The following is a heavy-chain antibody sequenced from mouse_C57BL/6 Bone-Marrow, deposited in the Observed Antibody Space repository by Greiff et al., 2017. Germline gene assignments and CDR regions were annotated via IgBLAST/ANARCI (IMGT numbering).Heavy chain of an antibody. CDR3: ASGGYDYDRGFAY. V-gene: IGHV1-55*01. CDR2: IYPGSGST. J-gene: IGHJ3*01. D-gene: IGHD2-4*01. CDR1: GYTFTSYW. Sequence: VQLQQPGAELVKPGASVKMSCKASGYTFTSYWITWVKQRPGQGLEWIGDIYPGSGSTNYNEKFKSKATLTVDTSSSTAYMQLSSLTSEDSAVYYCASGGYDYDRGFAYWGQGTLVTVCA.